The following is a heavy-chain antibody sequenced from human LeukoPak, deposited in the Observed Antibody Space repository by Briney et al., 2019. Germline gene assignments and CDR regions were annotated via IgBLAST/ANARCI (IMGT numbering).Heavy chain of an antibody. CDR3: ATDGAGFDX. CDR1: TXXDYX. J-gene: IGHJ5*01. CDR2: INIGGTNT. Sequence: TXXDYXXSXXRQAPGKGLEWLSYINIGGTNTHYADSVKGRFTVSRDNAKKSLYLEMNNLRAEDTAVYYCATDGAGFDXWG. V-gene: IGHV3-11*01.